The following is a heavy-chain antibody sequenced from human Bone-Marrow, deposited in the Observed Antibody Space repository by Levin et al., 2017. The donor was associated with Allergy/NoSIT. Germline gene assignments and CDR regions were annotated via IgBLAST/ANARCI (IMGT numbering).Heavy chain of an antibody. CDR2: IKSDGSIT. Sequence: GGSLRLSCVVSGLTLSKYCMHWVRQVPGKGLEWVSRIKSDGSITYYADSLMGRFTISRDNAKNTVFLHLHRLRAEDTAFYFCATGDRDGGVWGQGTLVTVSS. CDR3: ATGDRDGGV. V-gene: IGHV3-74*01. CDR1: GLTLSKYC. D-gene: IGHD1-14*01. J-gene: IGHJ4*02.